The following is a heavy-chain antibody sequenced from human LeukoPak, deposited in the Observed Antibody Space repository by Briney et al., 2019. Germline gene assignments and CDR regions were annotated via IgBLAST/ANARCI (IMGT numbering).Heavy chain of an antibody. V-gene: IGHV4-59*01. CDR1: GGSISSYY. D-gene: IGHD2-15*01. J-gene: IGHJ3*02. Sequence: SETLSLTYTVSGGSISSYYWSWIRQPPGKGLEWIGDIYYSGSTNYNPSLKSRVTISVDTSKNQFSLKLSSVTAADTAVYYCARGARVARGAFDIWGQGTMVTVSS. CDR3: ARGARVARGAFDI. CDR2: IYYSGST.